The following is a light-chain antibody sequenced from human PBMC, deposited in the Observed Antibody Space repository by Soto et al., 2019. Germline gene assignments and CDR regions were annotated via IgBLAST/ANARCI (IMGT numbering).Light chain of an antibody. CDR2: RAS. V-gene: IGKV1-5*03. CDR1: QNIDDD. Sequence: DIQMTQSPSTLSASIGDRVTITCRASQNIDDDLGWHQHIPARAPKVLSYRASNLETGVPSRFSGSGSGTEFTLTISSLQPDDSATYYCQQYVNYPITFGGGTKVEVK. CDR3: QQYVNYPIT. J-gene: IGKJ4*01.